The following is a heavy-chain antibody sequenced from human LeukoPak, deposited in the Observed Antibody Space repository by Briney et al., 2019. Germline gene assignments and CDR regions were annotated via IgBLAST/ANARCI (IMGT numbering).Heavy chain of an antibody. CDR1: GVPFSGYY. CDR2: IYYSGSP. D-gene: IGHD3-16*01. J-gene: IGHJ6*03. V-gene: IGHV4-59*01. Sequence: SETLSLTCAVYGVPFSGYYWSWIRQPPGKGLEWIGYIYYSGSPHYNPSLKRRVTMSVDTSTHQFSLKLSSVTPADTAVYYCAYAWGGYYFYYMDVWGKGTTVTISS. CDR3: AYAWGGYYFYYMDV.